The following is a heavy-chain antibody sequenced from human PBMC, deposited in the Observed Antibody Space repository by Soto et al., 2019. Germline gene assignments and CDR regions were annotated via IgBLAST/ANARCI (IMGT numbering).Heavy chain of an antibody. CDR1: GDSVSSNSAA. J-gene: IGHJ4*02. CDR2: TYYRSKWYN. V-gene: IGHV6-1*01. Sequence: SQTLSLTCAISGDSVSSNSAAWTWIRQSPSRGLEWLGRTYYRSKWYNDYAVSVKSRITINPDTSKNRFSLQLNSVTPEDTAVYYCARERGIAAAGEFDYWGQGTLVTVSS. CDR3: ARERGIAAAGEFDY. D-gene: IGHD6-13*01.